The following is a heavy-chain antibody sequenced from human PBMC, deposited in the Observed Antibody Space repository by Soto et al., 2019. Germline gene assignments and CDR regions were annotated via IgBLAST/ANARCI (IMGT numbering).Heavy chain of an antibody. V-gene: IGHV4-59*01. CDR3: ARGIEGWYQGRYSYGMDV. CDR2: IYYSGST. J-gene: IGHJ6*02. CDR1: GDSISSYN. Sequence: PSETLSLTCTVSGDSISSYNLAWIRQPPGKGLEWVGYIYYSGSTNYNPSLKSRVTISVDTSKNLFSLKLSSVTAADTAVYYCARGIEGWYQGRYSYGMDVWGQGTTVTVSS. D-gene: IGHD6-19*01.